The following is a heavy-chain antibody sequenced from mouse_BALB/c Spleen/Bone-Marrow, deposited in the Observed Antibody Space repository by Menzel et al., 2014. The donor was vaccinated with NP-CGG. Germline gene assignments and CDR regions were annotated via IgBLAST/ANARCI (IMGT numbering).Heavy chain of an antibody. J-gene: IGHJ4*01. CDR1: GYTFTDYA. V-gene: IGHV1S137*01. Sequence: VQLQQSGAELVRPGVSVKISCKGSGYTFTDYAMHWVKQSHAKSLEWIGVISTYYGDASYNQKFRGKATMTVDKSSSTAYMELARLTSEDSAIYYCARDAMDYWGQGTSVTVSS. CDR2: ISTYYGDA. CDR3: ARDAMDY.